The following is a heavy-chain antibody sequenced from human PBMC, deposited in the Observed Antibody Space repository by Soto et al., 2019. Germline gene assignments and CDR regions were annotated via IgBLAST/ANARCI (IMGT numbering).Heavy chain of an antibody. CDR3: ARFLAGPFDP. CDR1: GGSIRSSSYY. CDR2: IYYSGST. J-gene: IGHJ5*02. Sequence: SQTLSLTCTVSGGSIRSSSYYWGWIRQPPGKGLEWIGSIYYSGSTYYNPSLKSRVTISVDTSKNQFSLKLSSVTAADTAVYYCARFLAGPFDPWGQGTLVTVSS. V-gene: IGHV4-39*01.